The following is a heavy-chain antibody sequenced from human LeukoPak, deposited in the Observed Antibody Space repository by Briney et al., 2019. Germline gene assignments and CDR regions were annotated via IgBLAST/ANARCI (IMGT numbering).Heavy chain of an antibody. CDR3: ARVCSSTSCYTFTVDV. D-gene: IGHD2-2*02. CDR1: GFTFSSYS. CDR2: ITISSTHI. J-gene: IGHJ6*04. Sequence: GGSLRLSCTASGFTFSSYSMNWVRQAPGKGLEWVSSITISSTHIYYADSVKGRFTISRDNAKNSLYLQMNSLRAEDTAVYYCARVCSSTSCYTFTVDVWGKGTTVTISS. V-gene: IGHV3-21*01.